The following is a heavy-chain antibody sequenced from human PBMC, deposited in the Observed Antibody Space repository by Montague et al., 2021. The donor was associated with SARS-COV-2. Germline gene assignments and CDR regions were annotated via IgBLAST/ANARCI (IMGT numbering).Heavy chain of an antibody. Sequence: SLRLSCAASGFRSTRNWMTLIRQAPGKGLEWVAHIKQDGSEKNYADSVKGRFTISRDNAKNSIFLQMNDLRAEDSAIYYCAKDDDYTSSCHYWGQGTLVTVSS. D-gene: IGHD6-13*01. J-gene: IGHJ4*02. V-gene: IGHV3-7*01. CDR1: GFRSTRNW. CDR2: IKQDGSEK. CDR3: AKDDDYTSSCHY.